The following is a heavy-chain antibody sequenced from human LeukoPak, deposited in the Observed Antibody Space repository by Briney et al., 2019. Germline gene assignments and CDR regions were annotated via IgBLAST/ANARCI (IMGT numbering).Heavy chain of an antibody. D-gene: IGHD1-14*01. CDR1: GFTFSSSE. J-gene: IGHJ4*02. CDR3: ARVMSYIRSPFDY. Sequence: GGSLRLSCAASGFTFSSSEMNWVRQAPGKGLEWVSYITSSGSAIYYADSVKGRFTISRDNAKNSLFLQMNSLRAEDTAVYYCARVMSYIRSPFDYWGQGTPVTVSS. CDR2: ITSSGSAI. V-gene: IGHV3-48*03.